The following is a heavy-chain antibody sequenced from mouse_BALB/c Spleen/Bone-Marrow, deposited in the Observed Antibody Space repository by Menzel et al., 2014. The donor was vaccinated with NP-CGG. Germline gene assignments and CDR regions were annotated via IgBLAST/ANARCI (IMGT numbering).Heavy chain of an antibody. D-gene: IGHD4-1*01. CDR3: ARKENWDYAMDY. J-gene: IGHJ4*01. V-gene: IGHV1S56*01. CDR2: IYPGDGST. Sequence: VQLQQSGPELVKPGASVKMSCKASGYTFTSYYIHWVKQRPGQGLEWIGWIYPGDGSTKYNEKFKGKTTLTADKSSSTAYMLLSSLTSEDSAIYFCARKENWDYAMDYWGQGTSVTVSS. CDR1: GYTFTSYY.